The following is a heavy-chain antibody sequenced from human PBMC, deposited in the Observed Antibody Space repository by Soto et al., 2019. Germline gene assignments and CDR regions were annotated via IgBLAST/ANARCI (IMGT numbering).Heavy chain of an antibody. J-gene: IGHJ4*02. CDR3: ARSQDSPNLELMFDY. Sequence: PSETLSLTCTVSGGSISSSSYYWGWIRQPPGKGLEWIGSIYYSGSTYYNPSLKSRVTISVDTSKNQFSLKLSSVTAADTAVYYCARSQDSPNLELMFDYWGQGTLVTVS. D-gene: IGHD1-26*01. CDR2: IYYSGST. V-gene: IGHV4-39*01. CDR1: GGSISSSSYY.